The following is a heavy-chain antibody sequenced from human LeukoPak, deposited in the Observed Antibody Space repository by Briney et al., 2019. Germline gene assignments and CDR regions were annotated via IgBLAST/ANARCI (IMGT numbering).Heavy chain of an antibody. CDR3: ARDLKRGYSSGRYSWGTGSSNDY. CDR2: ISAYNGNT. CDR1: GYTLTSYG. J-gene: IGHJ4*02. Sequence: GASVKVSCKASGYTLTSYGISWVRQAPGQGLEWMGWISAYNGNTNYAQKLQGRVTMTTDTSTSTAYMELRSLRSDDTAVYYCARDLKRGYSSGRYSWGTGSSNDYWGQGTLVTVSS. V-gene: IGHV1-18*01. D-gene: IGHD6-19*01.